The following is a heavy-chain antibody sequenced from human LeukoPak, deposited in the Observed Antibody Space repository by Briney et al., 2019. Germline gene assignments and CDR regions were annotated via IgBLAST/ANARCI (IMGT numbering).Heavy chain of an antibody. CDR3: AKGTGYSYGNNWFGP. Sequence: GGSLRLSCAVSGFTFDDYAMHWVRQVPGKGLEWVSGISWNSGSIGYAASVTGRFTISRDNAKNSLYLQMNSLRAEDTALYYCAKGTGYSYGNNWFGPWGQGTLVTVSS. CDR1: GFTFDDYA. D-gene: IGHD5-18*01. V-gene: IGHV3-9*01. CDR2: ISWNSGSI. J-gene: IGHJ5*02.